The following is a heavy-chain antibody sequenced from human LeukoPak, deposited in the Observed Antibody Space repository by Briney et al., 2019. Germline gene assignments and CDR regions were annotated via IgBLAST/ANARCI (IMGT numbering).Heavy chain of an antibody. CDR3: AKDNRRHYTSGPNPDSLH. CDR2: ISWNSGSI. CDR1: GFTFSSYA. J-gene: IGHJ4*02. V-gene: IGHV3-9*01. Sequence: GGSLRLSCAASGFTFSSYAMHWVRQPPGKGLEWVSGISWNSGSIDYADSVKGRFTISRDNAKNSLYLQMNSLRVEDTAFYYCAKDNRRHYTSGPNPDSLHWGQGALVTVSS. D-gene: IGHD6-19*01.